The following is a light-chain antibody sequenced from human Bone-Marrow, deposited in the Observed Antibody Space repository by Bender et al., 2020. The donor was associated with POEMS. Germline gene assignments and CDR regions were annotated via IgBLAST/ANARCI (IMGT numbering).Light chain of an antibody. CDR2: EVS. CDR1: SSDVGAYNY. Sequence: QSALTQPPSASGSPGQSVTISCTGTSSDVGAYNYVSWYQQLPGKAPKLMIYEVSKRPSGVPDRFSGSKSGNVASLTVSGLQADDEADYYCYSYGGSTTVIFGGGTKLTVL. J-gene: IGLJ2*01. V-gene: IGLV2-8*01. CDR3: YSYGGSTTVI.